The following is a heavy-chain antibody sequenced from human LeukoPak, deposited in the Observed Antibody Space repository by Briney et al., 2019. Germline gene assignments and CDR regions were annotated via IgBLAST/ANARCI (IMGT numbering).Heavy chain of an antibody. CDR2: IYYSGST. Sequence: KPSETLSLTCTVSGGSISSYYWSWIRQPPGKGLEWIGYIYYSGSTNYNPSLKSRVTISVDTSKNQFSLKLSSVTAADTAVYYCARHSGDDYGGNLTEDAFDIWGQGTMVTVSS. J-gene: IGHJ3*02. D-gene: IGHD4-17*01. CDR1: GGSISSYY. CDR3: ARHSGDDYGGNLTEDAFDI. V-gene: IGHV4-59*08.